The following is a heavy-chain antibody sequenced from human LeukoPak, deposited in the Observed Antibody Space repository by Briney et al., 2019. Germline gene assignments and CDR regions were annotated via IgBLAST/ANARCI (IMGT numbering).Heavy chain of an antibody. CDR3: ARGPLPRYFDSSGYFNY. J-gene: IGHJ4*02. CDR1: GFTFSSYE. D-gene: IGHD3-22*01. Sequence: PGGALRLSYAASGFTFSSYEMTWVCQAPGKGLEWVAYISSSGSTIYYADCVKGRFTISRDNAKNSLYLQMNSLRAEDTAVYYCARGPLPRYFDSSGYFNYWGQGTLVTVSS. V-gene: IGHV3-48*03. CDR2: ISSSGSTI.